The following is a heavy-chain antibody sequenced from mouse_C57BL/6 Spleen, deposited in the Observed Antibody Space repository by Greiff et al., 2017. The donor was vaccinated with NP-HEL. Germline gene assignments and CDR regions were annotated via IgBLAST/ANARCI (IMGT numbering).Heavy chain of an antibody. Sequence: EVKVVESGGGLVKPGGSLKLSCAASGFTFSSYAMSWVRQTPEKRLEWVATISDGGSYTYYPDNVKGRFTISRDNAKNNLYLQMSHLKSEDTAMYYCARGNYGSSYEDYYAMDYWGQGTSVTVSS. D-gene: IGHD1-1*01. CDR2: ISDGGSYT. J-gene: IGHJ4*01. CDR3: ARGNYGSSYEDYYAMDY. V-gene: IGHV5-4*03. CDR1: GFTFSSYA.